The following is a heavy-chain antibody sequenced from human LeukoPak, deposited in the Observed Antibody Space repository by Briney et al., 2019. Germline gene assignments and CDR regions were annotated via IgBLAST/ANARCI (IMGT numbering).Heavy chain of an antibody. J-gene: IGHJ4*02. CDR3: ARGPYYTSSGFDY. V-gene: IGHV4-59*01. CDR1: GGSLSPFF. D-gene: IGHD2-8*01. Sequence: SETLSLTCTVSGGSLSPFFWSWIRQPPGKGLEFIGYIYNTENSHYNPSLRGRVTLSVDMSKNQFSLNLSSVTAADTAVYYCARGPYYTSSGFDYWGQGTLVTASS. CDR2: IYNTENS.